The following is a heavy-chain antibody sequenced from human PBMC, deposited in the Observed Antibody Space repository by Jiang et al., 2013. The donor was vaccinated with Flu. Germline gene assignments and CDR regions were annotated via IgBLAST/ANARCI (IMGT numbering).Heavy chain of an antibody. J-gene: IGHJ4*02. CDR2: IYYSGST. CDR1: GGSISTHY. CDR3: AGGPGWLIEY. V-gene: IGHV4-59*11. D-gene: IGHD3-22*01. Sequence: GPGLVKPSETLSLTCTVSGGSISTHYWSWIRQPPGKGLEWIGYIYYSGSTNYNPSLKSRVTISLDTSKNQFSLKMNSVTAADTAVYYCAGGPGWLIEYWGQGTLVTVSS.